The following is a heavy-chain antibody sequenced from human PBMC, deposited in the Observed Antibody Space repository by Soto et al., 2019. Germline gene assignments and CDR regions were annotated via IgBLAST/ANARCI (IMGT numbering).Heavy chain of an antibody. Sequence: PGESLKISCKGSGYSFTSYWISCVRQMPGKGREWRGRIDPSDAYTNYSPSFQGHVTISADKSISTAYLQWSSLKASDTAMYYCARHGCSSTSCYAGSGYSGMEVWGQGTPVTVCS. CDR1: GYSFTSYW. J-gene: IGHJ6*02. CDR3: ARHGCSSTSCYAGSGYSGMEV. D-gene: IGHD2-2*01. CDR2: IDPSDAYT. V-gene: IGHV5-10-1*01.